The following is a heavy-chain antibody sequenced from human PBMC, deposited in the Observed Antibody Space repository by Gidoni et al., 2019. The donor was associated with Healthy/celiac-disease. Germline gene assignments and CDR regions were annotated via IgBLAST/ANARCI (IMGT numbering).Heavy chain of an antibody. D-gene: IGHD6-19*01. Sequence: QVQLVESGGGVVQPGRSLRLSCAASGFTFSRYAMHWVRQAPGKGLGWVAVISYYGSNKYYADSGKGRFTISRDNSKNTLYLQMNSLRAEDTAVYYCAKESGGHSGWYGLGYWGQGTLVTVSS. J-gene: IGHJ4*02. CDR1: GFTFSRYA. V-gene: IGHV3-30*18. CDR2: ISYYGSNK. CDR3: AKESGGHSGWYGLGY.